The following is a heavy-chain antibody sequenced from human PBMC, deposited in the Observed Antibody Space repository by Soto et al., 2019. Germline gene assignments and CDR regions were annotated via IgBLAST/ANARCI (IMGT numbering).Heavy chain of an antibody. J-gene: IGHJ4*02. CDR1: GFSLSTSGVG. CDR2: IYWNDDK. V-gene: IGHV2-5*01. CDR3: AREGIAAAGTNVGY. Sequence: SGPTLVNPTQTLTLTCTFSGFSLSTSGVGVGWIRQPPGKALEWLALIYWNDDKRYSPSLKSRLTITKDTSKNQVVLTMTNIDPVDTATFYWAREGIAAAGTNVGYWGQGTLVTVCS. D-gene: IGHD6-13*01.